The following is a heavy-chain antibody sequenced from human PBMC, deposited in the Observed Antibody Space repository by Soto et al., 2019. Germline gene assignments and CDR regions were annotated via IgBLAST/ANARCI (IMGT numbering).Heavy chain of an antibody. CDR3: ARGDYYGSGSFAGMDV. CDR2: IWHHGGNK. J-gene: IGHJ6*02. CDR1: GFTFSHYG. V-gene: IGHV3-33*01. D-gene: IGHD3-10*01. Sequence: QMQLEESGGGVVQPGRSLRLSCVASGFTFSHYGMHWVRQAPGKGLEWVAVIWHHGGNKYYADSVKGRFTISRDNARNTLYLQMDSLRGEDTGVYYCARGDYYGSGSFAGMDVWGQGTTVTVSS.